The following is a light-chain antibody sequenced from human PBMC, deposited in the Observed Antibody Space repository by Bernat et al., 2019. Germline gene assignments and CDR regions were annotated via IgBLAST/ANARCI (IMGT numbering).Light chain of an antibody. J-gene: IGKJ5*01. CDR1: QSVSSY. Sequence: ETVLTQSPATLPLSPGERATLSCRASQSVSSYLAWYQQKPGQAPRLLIYETSNRATGIPARFSGSGSGTDFTLTISSLEPEDFAVYYCQQRKNWITFGQGTRLEIK. V-gene: IGKV3-11*01. CDR3: QQRKNWIT. CDR2: ETS.